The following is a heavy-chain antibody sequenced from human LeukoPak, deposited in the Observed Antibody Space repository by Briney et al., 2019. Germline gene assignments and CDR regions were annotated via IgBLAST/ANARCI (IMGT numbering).Heavy chain of an antibody. J-gene: IGHJ6*03. D-gene: IGHD2-2*01. V-gene: IGHV1-2*02. CDR3: ARAHCSSTSCYGWYYYYYMDV. CDR1: GYTFTGYY. CDR2: INPNSGGT. Sequence: ASVKVSCKASGYTFTGYYMHWVRQAPGQGLEWMGWINPNSGGTNYAQKFQGRVTMTRDTSISPAYMELSRLRSDDTAVYYCARAHCSSTSCYGWYYYYYMDVWGKGTTVTVSS.